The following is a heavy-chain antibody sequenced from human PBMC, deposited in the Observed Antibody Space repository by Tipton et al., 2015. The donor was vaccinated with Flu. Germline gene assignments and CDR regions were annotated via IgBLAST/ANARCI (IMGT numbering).Heavy chain of an antibody. Sequence: QLVQSGAEVKKPGASVKVSCKASGYTFTSYGISWVRQAPGQGLEWMGWISAYNGNTNYAQKLQGRVTMTTDTSTSTAYMELRSLRSDDTAVYYCARDKHCSGGSCLIDAFDIWGQGTMVTVSS. D-gene: IGHD2-15*01. CDR1: GYTFTSYG. CDR2: ISAYNGNT. J-gene: IGHJ3*02. CDR3: ARDKHCSGGSCLIDAFDI. V-gene: IGHV1-18*01.